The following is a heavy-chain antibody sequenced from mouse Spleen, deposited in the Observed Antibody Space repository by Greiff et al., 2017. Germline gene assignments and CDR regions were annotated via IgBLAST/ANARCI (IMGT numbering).Heavy chain of an antibody. J-gene: IGHJ4*01. Sequence: VKLMESGAELARPGASVKLSCKASGYTFTSYGISWVKQRTGQGLEWIGEIYPRSGNTYYNDKFKGKATLTADKSSSTAYMELRSLTSEDSAVYFCARDYGYDGAMDYWGQGTSVTVSS. CDR2: IYPRSGNT. V-gene: IGHV1-81*01. D-gene: IGHD2-2*01. CDR3: ARDYGYDGAMDY. CDR1: GYTFTSYG.